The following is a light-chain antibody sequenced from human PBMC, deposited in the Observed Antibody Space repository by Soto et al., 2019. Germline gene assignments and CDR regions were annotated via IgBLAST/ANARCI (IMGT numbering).Light chain of an antibody. CDR2: GAS. CDR3: LQDDSYPLT. V-gene: IGKV1-6*01. CDR1: QAIRDD. Sequence: AIQMTQSPSSLSASVGDRVTITCRASQAIRDDLGWYQQKPGKAPKSLIYGASHLHSGVPSRFSGSGYDTDITLTISSLQPEDFATYYCLQDDSYPLTFGPGTKVDIK. J-gene: IGKJ3*01.